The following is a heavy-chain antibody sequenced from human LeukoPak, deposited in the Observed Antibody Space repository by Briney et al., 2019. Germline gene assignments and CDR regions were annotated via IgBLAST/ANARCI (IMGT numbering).Heavy chain of an antibody. CDR3: ASLRDSSGYYFDY. J-gene: IGHJ4*02. D-gene: IGHD3-22*01. Sequence: PSETLSLTCTVSGDSISTYYWSWIRQPPGKGLEWIGYLYYTGSTNYNPSLKSRVTISVDTSKNQFSLKLSSVTAADTAVYYCASLRDSSGYYFDYWGQGTLVTVSS. CDR1: GDSISTYY. CDR2: LYYTGST. V-gene: IGHV4-59*01.